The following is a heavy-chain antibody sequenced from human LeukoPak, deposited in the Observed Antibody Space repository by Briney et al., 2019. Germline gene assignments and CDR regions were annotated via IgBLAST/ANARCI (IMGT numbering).Heavy chain of an antibody. CDR3: TRGGDDEGPNYFDY. Sequence: ASVTVSCTASGYTFIDYYMHWVRQAPGHGLEWMGWINLNGGGTHYIQEVQGRGTITRETSISTAYMELSGLRSDDTAIYYCTRGGDDEGPNYFDYWGQGTLVTVSS. V-gene: IGHV1-2*02. J-gene: IGHJ4*02. D-gene: IGHD3-10*01. CDR1: GYTFIDYY. CDR2: INLNGGGT.